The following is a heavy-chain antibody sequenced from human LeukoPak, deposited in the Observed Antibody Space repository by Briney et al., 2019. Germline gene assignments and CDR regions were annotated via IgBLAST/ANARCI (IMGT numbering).Heavy chain of an antibody. J-gene: IGHJ2*01. CDR1: GFTFSNYW. Sequence: GGSLRLSCAASGFTFSNYWMYWVRQSPGKGLVWVSRINSDESSTSYADSVKGRFTISRDNTKNTLYLQMNSLRAEDTAVYYSARGDPERGVWYFDLWGRGTLVTVSS. D-gene: IGHD1-14*01. V-gene: IGHV3-74*01. CDR2: INSDESST. CDR3: ARGDPERGVWYFDL.